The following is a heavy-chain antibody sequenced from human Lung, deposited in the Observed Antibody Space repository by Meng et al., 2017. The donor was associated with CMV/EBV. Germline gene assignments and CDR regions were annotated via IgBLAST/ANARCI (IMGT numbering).Heavy chain of an antibody. CDR3: VKDRMSSSWYNFDH. V-gene: IGHV3-9*01. D-gene: IGHD6-19*01. CDR1: GFTFDDFA. J-gene: IGHJ4*02. Sequence: GGSXRLXCAASGFTFDDFAMHWVRQGPGRGLEWVSGISWNSKKIDYADSVKGRFTISRDNAKNSVYLQMNSLRTDDTAFYFCVKDRMSSSWYNFDHWGQGXLVTGSS. CDR2: ISWNSKKI.